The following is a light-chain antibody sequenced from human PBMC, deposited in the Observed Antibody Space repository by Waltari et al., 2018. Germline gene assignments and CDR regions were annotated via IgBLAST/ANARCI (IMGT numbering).Light chain of an antibody. Sequence: DIQMTQSPSSLSASVGDRVPITCQATQDSDNNLNWHQQKPGKAPNLLIYDVSNLEIGVPSRFSGSGSGTDFTLTITNLQPEDFATYYCQQYDKIPLTFGGGTKV. CDR1: QDSDNN. J-gene: IGKJ4*01. CDR3: QQYDKIPLT. V-gene: IGKV1-33*01. CDR2: DVS.